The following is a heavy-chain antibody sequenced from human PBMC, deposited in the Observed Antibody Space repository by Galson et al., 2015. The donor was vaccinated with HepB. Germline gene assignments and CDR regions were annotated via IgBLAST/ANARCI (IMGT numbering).Heavy chain of an antibody. J-gene: IGHJ4*02. CDR2: IYPGDSDT. V-gene: IGHV5-51*01. D-gene: IGHD2-2*01. CDR1: GHRFTTYW. CDR3: ARHYYCNSTICDNHFDY. Sequence: QSGAEVKKPGQSLKISCKASGHRFTTYWIGWVRQMPGKGLEWMGFIYPGDSDTRYSPSFQGQVTMSAHNAINTAYLQWDSLRASDTAIYYCARHYYCNSTICDNHFDYWGQGTPVTVSP.